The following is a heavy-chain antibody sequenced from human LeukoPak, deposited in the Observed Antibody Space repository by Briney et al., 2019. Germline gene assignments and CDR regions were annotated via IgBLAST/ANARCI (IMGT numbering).Heavy chain of an antibody. CDR3: ATNRTTGGHRFDY. CDR1: GFTFSSFA. CDR2: ISGSGDST. V-gene: IGHV3-23*01. J-gene: IGHJ4*02. D-gene: IGHD1-1*01. Sequence: PGGSLRLSCTASGFTFSSFAMSWVRQAPGKGLGWVSAISGSGDSTSYADSVRGRFIISRDNSKNTLYLQMDSLRAEDTAVYYCATNRTTGGHRFDYWGQGTLVTVSS.